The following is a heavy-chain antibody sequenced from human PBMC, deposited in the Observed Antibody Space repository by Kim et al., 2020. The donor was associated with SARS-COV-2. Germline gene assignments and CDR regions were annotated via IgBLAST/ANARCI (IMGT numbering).Heavy chain of an antibody. D-gene: IGHD2-2*01. J-gene: IGHJ4*02. CDR2: IKYDGNEK. Sequence: GGSLRLSCAASGFTFSKSWMHWVRQTPGKGLEWVANIKYDGNEKNYVDSVKGRFTISRDNSENSVYLQMSSLRAEDTAVYYCVKALGSRPEGYWGQGTLVTASS. CDR1: GFTFSKSW. CDR3: VKALGSRPEGY. V-gene: IGHV3-7*01.